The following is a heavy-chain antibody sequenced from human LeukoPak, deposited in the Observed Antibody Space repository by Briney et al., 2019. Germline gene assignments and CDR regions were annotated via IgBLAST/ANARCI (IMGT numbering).Heavy chain of an antibody. CDR2: ISGSGDST. CDR1: GFTFSSYA. Sequence: GGSLRLSCPAAGFTFSSYAMHWVRQAPGKGLEWVSGISGSGDSTYYADSVKGRFTISRDNSKKTLYLQMNSLRAEDTAVYYCAKKSFTSGYSYGTSFDYWGQGTLVTVSS. V-gene: IGHV3-23*01. CDR3: AKKSFTSGYSYGTSFDY. J-gene: IGHJ4*02. D-gene: IGHD5-18*01.